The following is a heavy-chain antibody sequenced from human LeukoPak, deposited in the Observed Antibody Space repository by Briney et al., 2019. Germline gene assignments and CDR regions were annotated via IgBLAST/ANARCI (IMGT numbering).Heavy chain of an antibody. CDR3: ARDYSGSYQKGPDY. CDR1: GFTFSSYS. D-gene: IGHD1-26*01. Sequence: GGSLRLSCAASGFTFSSYSMNWVRQAPGKGLEWVSSISSSSSYIYYADSVKGRFTISRDNGKNSLYLQMNSLRAEDTAVYYCARDYSGSYQKGPDYWGQGTLVTVSS. V-gene: IGHV3-21*01. J-gene: IGHJ4*02. CDR2: ISSSSSYI.